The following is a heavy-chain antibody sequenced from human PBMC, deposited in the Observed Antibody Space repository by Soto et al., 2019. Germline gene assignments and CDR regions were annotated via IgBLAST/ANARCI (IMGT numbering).Heavy chain of an antibody. CDR1: GFTFSDYW. D-gene: IGHD5-18*01. J-gene: IGHJ4*02. V-gene: IGHV3-74*01. Sequence: EVQLVESGGGLVQPGGSLRLSCAASGFTFSDYWIHWVRQAPGKGLVWVSRIETDGSSTDYADSVKGRFTISRDNAKNTLYLQMNSLSAEDTAVYYCAKREGNTYGLFHWGQGTLVTVSS. CDR3: AKREGNTYGLFH. CDR2: IETDGSST.